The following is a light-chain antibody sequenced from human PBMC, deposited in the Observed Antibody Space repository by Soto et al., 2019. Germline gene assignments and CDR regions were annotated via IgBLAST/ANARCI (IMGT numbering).Light chain of an antibody. CDR3: QHSNSDPEA. V-gene: IGKV3-11*01. J-gene: IGKJ1*01. CDR1: QSVSSY. Sequence: EVLLTQSPGTLTLSPGAGPTLSCMASQSVSSYLAWYQHKPGQAPRLLIYAASNRATRIPARFSGSGSGTEFTLTISSLQPDDFATYYCQHSNSDPEAFGQGTMVEIK. CDR2: AAS.